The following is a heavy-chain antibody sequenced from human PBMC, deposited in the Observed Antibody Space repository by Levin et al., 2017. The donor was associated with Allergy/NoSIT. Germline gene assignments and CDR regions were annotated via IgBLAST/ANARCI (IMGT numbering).Heavy chain of an antibody. CDR3: ARQLGNFWSGYNYFDY. CDR2: ISSSGSTI. Sequence: GESLKISCAAAGFTFSSYEMNWVRQAPGKGLEWVSYISSSGSTIYYADSVKGRFTISRDNAKNSLYLQMNSLRAEDTAVYYCARQLGNFWSGYNYFDYWGQGTLVTVSS. J-gene: IGHJ4*02. CDR1: GFTFSSYE. D-gene: IGHD3-3*01. V-gene: IGHV3-48*03.